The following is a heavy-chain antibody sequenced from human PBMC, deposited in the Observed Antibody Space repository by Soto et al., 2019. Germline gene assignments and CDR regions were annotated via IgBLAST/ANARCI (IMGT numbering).Heavy chain of an antibody. Sequence: QVQLQESGPGLVKPSQTLSLTCTVSGGSISSGGYYWSWIRQHPRKGLEWIGYIYYSGCTYYNPSLKSRVTISVDTSKNQFSLKLSSVTAADTAVYYCAASCVGCGGFNYYGMDVWGQGTTVTVSS. CDR1: GGSISSGGYY. D-gene: IGHD2-21*01. J-gene: IGHJ6*02. V-gene: IGHV4-31*03. CDR3: AASCVGCGGFNYYGMDV. CDR2: IYYSGCT.